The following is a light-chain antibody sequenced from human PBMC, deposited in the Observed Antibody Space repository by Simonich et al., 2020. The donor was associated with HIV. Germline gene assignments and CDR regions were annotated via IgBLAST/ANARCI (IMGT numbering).Light chain of an antibody. J-gene: IGKJ1*01. CDR1: QSISSW. Sequence: DIQMTQSPSTLSASVGDRVNITCRASQSISSWLAWYQQKPGKAPNLLIYKASTLESGVPSRFSGSGFGTEFTLTISSLQPEDFASYYCQQANSFPWTFGQGTKVEIK. CDR2: KAS. V-gene: IGKV1-5*03. CDR3: QQANSFPWT.